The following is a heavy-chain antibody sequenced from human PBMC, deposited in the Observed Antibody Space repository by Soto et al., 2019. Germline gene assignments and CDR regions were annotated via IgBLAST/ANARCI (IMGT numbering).Heavy chain of an antibody. CDR1: GFTFSSYA. J-gene: IGHJ4*02. CDR3: AKDRGGSRPYYFDY. Sequence: EVQLLESGGGLVQPGGSLRLSCAASGFTFSSYAMSWVRQAPGEGLEWVAGMSASGGSTYNADSVKGRFTISRDNSKNNLHLQMTSLRAEDTAVYYCAKDRGGSRPYYFDYWGQGTLVTVSS. D-gene: IGHD2-15*01. V-gene: IGHV3-23*01. CDR2: MSASGGST.